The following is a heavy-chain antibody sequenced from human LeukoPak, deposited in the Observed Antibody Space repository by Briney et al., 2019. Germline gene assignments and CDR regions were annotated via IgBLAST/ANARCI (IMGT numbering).Heavy chain of an antibody. CDR1: GYSFTSYW. CDR2: IYPGDSDT. D-gene: IGHD6-19*01. Sequence: GESLKISCKGSGYSFTSYWIGWVRQMPGKGLEWRGIIYPGDSDTRYSPSFQGPVTISADKSISTAYLQWSSLKASDTAMYYCATQLSDSSGWYPGHYWGQGTLVTVSS. J-gene: IGHJ4*02. V-gene: IGHV5-51*01. CDR3: ATQLSDSSGWYPGHY.